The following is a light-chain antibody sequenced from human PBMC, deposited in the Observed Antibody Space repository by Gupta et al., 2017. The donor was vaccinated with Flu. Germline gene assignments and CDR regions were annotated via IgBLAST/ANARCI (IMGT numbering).Light chain of an antibody. CDR3: QQYESNLPYT. J-gene: IGKJ2*01. Sequence: DIVMTQSPDSLAVSLGERATINCKSSQSVLYSSNNKNYLAWYQQKPGQPPKLLIYWASTRESGVPDRFSGSGYGTDFTLTISSRQAEDVAVYYCQQYESNLPYTFGQGTKMEIK. V-gene: IGKV4-1*01. CDR1: QSVLYSSNNKNY. CDR2: WAS.